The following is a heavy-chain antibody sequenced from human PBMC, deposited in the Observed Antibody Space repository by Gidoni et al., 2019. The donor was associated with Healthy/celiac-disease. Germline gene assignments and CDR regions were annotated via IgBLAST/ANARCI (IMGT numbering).Heavy chain of an antibody. J-gene: IGHJ6*02. CDR2: IYCGGST. CDR1: GFTVSSNY. Sequence: EVQLVESGGDLIQPGGSLRLYCAASGFTVSSNYMCWVRHAPGKGLEWVSVIYCGGSTYYADSVQGRFTISRDNSKNALYLQMNSLRAEDTAVYYCARELVGTYAPLVYYYYGMDVWGQGTTVTVSS. CDR3: ARELVGTYAPLVYYYYGMDV. V-gene: IGHV3-53*01. D-gene: IGHD3-16*01.